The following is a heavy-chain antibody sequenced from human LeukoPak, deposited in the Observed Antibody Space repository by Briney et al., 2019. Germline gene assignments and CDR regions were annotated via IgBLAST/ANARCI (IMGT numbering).Heavy chain of an antibody. D-gene: IGHD6-13*01. J-gene: IGHJ4*02. Sequence: SETLSLTCAVSGGSISSGGYSWSWIRHPPGEGLGWIGYIYHSGSTYYNPSLKSRVTISVDRSKNQFSLKLSSVTAADTDVYYCARDGAAGAVDYWGEGTLVTVSS. CDR3: ARDGAAGAVDY. CDR1: GGSISSGGYS. CDR2: IYHSGST. V-gene: IGHV4-30-2*01.